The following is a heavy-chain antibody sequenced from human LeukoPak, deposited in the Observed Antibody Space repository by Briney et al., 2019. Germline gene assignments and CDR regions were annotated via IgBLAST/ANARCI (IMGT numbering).Heavy chain of an antibody. CDR2: IYWNDDK. Sequence: SGPTLVNPTQTLTLTCTFSGFSLSTSGVGVGWIRQPPGKALEWLALIYWNDDKRYSPSLKSRLTITKDTSKNQVVLTMTNMDPVDTATYYCAHRLETQDYSNYERIYRDDYWGQGTLVTVSS. J-gene: IGHJ4*02. D-gene: IGHD4-11*01. CDR1: GFSLSTSGVG. V-gene: IGHV2-5*01. CDR3: AHRLETQDYSNYERIYRDDY.